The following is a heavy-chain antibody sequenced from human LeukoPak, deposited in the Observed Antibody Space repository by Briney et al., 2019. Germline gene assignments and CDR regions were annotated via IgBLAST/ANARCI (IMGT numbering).Heavy chain of an antibody. CDR3: AKASSTSCYASLDY. D-gene: IGHD2-2*01. CDR1: GFTFSSFA. J-gene: IGHJ4*02. CDR2: ITGTGGSA. V-gene: IGHV3-23*01. Sequence: GGSLRLSCAASGFTFSSFAMSWVRQAPGKGLEWVSAITGTGGSAYYADSVKGRFTISRDSSKNTLFLQMNSLRAEDTAVYYCAKASSTSCYASLDYWGQGTLVTVSS.